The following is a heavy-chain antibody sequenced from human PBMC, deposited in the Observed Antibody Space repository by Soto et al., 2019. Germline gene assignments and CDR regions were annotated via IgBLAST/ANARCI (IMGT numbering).Heavy chain of an antibody. V-gene: IGHV4-39*01. CDR2: RYDDAST. CDR3: ARGIYLGPSGYYLEF. J-gene: IGHJ4*02. D-gene: IGHD3-22*01. Sequence: QLQLQESGPGLVKPSETLSLSCSVSGDSIRNRNYYWAWIRQPPGKGLEWIVSRYDDASTFYNPSLKRRVTIAIDTSKSQLSLKVTSVTAAETVVYYCARGIYLGPSGYYLEFWGQGTLVTVSS. CDR1: GDSIRNRNYY.